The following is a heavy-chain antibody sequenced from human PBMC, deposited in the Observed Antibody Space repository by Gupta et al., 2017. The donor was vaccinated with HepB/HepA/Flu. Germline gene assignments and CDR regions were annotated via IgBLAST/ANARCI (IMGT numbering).Heavy chain of an antibody. J-gene: IGHJ4*02. V-gene: IGHV3-23*01. CDR1: GFTFGSRA. Sequence: EVQLLESGGGLVQPGGSLRLSCAASGFTFGSRAMSWVRQAPGQGLEWVSSISVSGDNTYYADSVKGRFTISRDNSKNTLYLQMNSLRAEDTAVYYCAKDLTGTYSDYFDYWGQGTLVTVSS. CDR3: AKDLTGTYSDYFDY. CDR2: ISVSGDNT. D-gene: IGHD1-26*01.